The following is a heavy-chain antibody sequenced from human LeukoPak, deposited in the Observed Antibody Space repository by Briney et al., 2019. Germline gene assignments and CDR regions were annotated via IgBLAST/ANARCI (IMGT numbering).Heavy chain of an antibody. V-gene: IGHV3-13*01. CDR3: ARQNTPHGNFDY. CDR1: GFTFSSYD. Sequence: GGSLRLSCAASGFTFSSYDMHWVRQATGKGLEWVSAIGVAANTFYSGSVKGRFTISRENAKNSLYLLMSSLRAEDTAVYYCARQNTPHGNFDYWGQGTQVTVSS. J-gene: IGHJ4*02. D-gene: IGHD1-26*01. CDR2: IGVAANT.